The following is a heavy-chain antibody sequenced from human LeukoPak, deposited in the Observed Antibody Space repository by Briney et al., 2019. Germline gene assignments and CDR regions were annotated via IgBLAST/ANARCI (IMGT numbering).Heavy chain of an antibody. CDR1: GFTFTSYA. D-gene: IGHD6-19*01. CDR2: ISGSGGST. CDR3: ARAGSGWYKDY. V-gene: IGHV3-23*01. Sequence: GGSLRLSCAASGFTFTSYAVSWVRQAPGKGLEWVSAISGSGGSTYYADSVKGRFTISRDNSKNTLYLQMNSLRAEDTAVYYCARAGSGWYKDYWGQGTLVTVSS. J-gene: IGHJ4*02.